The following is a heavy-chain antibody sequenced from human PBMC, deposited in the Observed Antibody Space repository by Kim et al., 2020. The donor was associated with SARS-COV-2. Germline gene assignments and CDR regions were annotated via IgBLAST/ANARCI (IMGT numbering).Heavy chain of an antibody. CDR1: GYSFTSYW. CDR2: IYPGDSDT. Sequence: GESLKISCKGSGYSFTSYWIGWVRQMPGKGLEWMGIIYPGDSDTRYSPSFQGQVTISADKSISTAYLQWSSLKASDTAMYYCARQTGNSGYVSVLYSSGWYADYWGQGTLVTVSS. CDR3: ARQTGNSGYVSVLYSSGWYADY. D-gene: IGHD6-19*01. J-gene: IGHJ4*02. V-gene: IGHV5-51*01.